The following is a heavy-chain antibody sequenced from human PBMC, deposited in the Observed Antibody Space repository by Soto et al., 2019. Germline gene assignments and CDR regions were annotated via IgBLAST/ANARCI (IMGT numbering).Heavy chain of an antibody. CDR3: TKDRHFDGICSFDC. CDR2: FYGGGSTST. CDR1: GFTFSTYT. Sequence: QLLESGGNLVQPGGSLRLSCAAAGFTFSTYTMSWVRQAPGKGPEWVAGFYGGGSTSTFYADSVEGRFTISRDNSKNMLLLQRKSLRAEATAVYYCTKDRHFDGICSFDCWGRGAMVTVSS. J-gene: IGHJ4*02. V-gene: IGHV3-23*01. D-gene: IGHD3-3*02.